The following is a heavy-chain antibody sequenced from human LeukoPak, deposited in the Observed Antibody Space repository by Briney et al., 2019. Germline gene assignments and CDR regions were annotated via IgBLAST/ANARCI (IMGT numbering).Heavy chain of an antibody. V-gene: IGHV1-24*01. Sequence: ASVKVSCTVSGSSLSGLSVQWVRHSPPKGLEWLGGFHPEDDEIIYAQNFQGRVTMTEDTSTDTAYMELRSLRSEDTAVYYCVTGDHSPYYFHYWGQGTLVTVSS. CDR3: VTGDHSPYYFHY. D-gene: IGHD1-26*01. J-gene: IGHJ4*02. CDR1: GSSLSGLS. CDR2: FHPEDDEI.